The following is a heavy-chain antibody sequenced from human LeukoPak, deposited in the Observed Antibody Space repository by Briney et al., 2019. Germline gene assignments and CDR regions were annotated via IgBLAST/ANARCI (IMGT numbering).Heavy chain of an antibody. J-gene: IGHJ4*02. Sequence: ASVKVSCKASGYTFTSYGINWVRQAPGQGLEWMGIINPSGGSTSYAQKFQGRVTMTRDMSTSTVYMELSSLRSEDTAVYYCARDLVGSAISYSSGAWDYWGQGTLVTVSS. CDR3: ARDLVGSAISYSSGAWDY. CDR2: INPSGGST. V-gene: IGHV1-46*01. CDR1: GYTFTSYG. D-gene: IGHD3-10*01.